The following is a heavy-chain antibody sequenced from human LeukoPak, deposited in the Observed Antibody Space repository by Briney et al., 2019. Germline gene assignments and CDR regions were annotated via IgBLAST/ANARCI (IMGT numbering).Heavy chain of an antibody. D-gene: IGHD2-21*01. CDR2: ISGSGGST. Sequence: GGSLRLSCAASGFTFSNNALSWVRQAPGKGLEWVSVISGSGGSTYYADSVKGRFTISRDNSKNTLYLQMDSLRAGDTAVYYCARGRLRVIDAFDIWGRGTMVTVSS. CDR1: GFTFSNNA. V-gene: IGHV3-23*01. J-gene: IGHJ3*02. CDR3: ARGRLRVIDAFDI.